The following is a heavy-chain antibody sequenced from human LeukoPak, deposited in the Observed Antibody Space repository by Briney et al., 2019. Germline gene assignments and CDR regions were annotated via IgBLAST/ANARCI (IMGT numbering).Heavy chain of an antibody. J-gene: IGHJ4*02. CDR1: GGSFSGYY. CDR3: ARDHNWDY. Sequence: PSETLSLTCAVYGGSFSGYYWSWIRQPPGKGLEWIGEINHSGSTNYNPSLKSRVTISVDTSKNQFSLKLSSVTAADTAVYYCARDHNWDYWGQGTLVTVSS. CDR2: INHSGST. D-gene: IGHD1-20*01. V-gene: IGHV4-34*01.